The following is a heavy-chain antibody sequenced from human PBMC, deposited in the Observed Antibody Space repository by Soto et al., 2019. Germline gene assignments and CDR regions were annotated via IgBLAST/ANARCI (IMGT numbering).Heavy chain of an antibody. V-gene: IGHV4-59*01. D-gene: IGHD2-8*01. Sequence: SETLSLTCTVSGTSISSYYRSWIRQPPGKGLEWIANIHYSGTTNYNPSLASRVTLSVDTSKNQFSLKMASVTAADRAMYFCARYNSYAIDYWGRGTLVTVSS. CDR3: ARYNSYAIDY. CDR2: IHYSGTT. CDR1: GTSISSYY. J-gene: IGHJ4*02.